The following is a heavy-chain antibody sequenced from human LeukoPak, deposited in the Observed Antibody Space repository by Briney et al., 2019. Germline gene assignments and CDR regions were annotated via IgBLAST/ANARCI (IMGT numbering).Heavy chain of an antibody. V-gene: IGHV4-59*01. CDR1: GGSISSYY. D-gene: IGHD4-17*01. CDR3: ARATNYGDYYYYMDV. CDR2: IYYSGST. Sequence: SETLSLTCTVSGGSISSYYWSWIRQPPGKGLEWIGYIYYSGSTNYNPSLKSRVTISVDMSKNQFSLKLSSVTAADTAVYYCARATNYGDYYYYMDVWGKGTTVTISS. J-gene: IGHJ6*03.